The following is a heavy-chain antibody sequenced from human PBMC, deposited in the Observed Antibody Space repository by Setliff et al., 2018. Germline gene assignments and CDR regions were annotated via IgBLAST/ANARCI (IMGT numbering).Heavy chain of an antibody. J-gene: IGHJ6*03. CDR3: ARVVRGRFDAYYYYMDV. V-gene: IGHV3-21*01. CDR2: ISGSGSYI. CDR1: GFTFRSYS. Sequence: PWGSLRLSCVVSGFTFRSYSMHWVRQVPGQGLEWVSSISGSGSYIYYADSVKGRFSISRDNSKNTLYLQMNTLRVEDTAVYYCARVVRGRFDAYYYYMDVWGTGTTVTVSS. D-gene: IGHD3-10*02.